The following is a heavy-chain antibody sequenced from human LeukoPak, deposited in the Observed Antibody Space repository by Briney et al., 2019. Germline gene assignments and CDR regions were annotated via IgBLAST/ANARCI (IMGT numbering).Heavy chain of an antibody. J-gene: IGHJ4*02. Sequence: GGSLRLSCAASGFTFSSYWMHWVRQAPGKGLVWVSRINSGGSSTNYADSVKGRFTISRDNAKNSLYLQMNSLRAEDTAVYYCARADMQQLAAFDYWGQGTLVTVSS. D-gene: IGHD6-13*01. CDR3: ARADMQQLAAFDY. CDR2: INSGGSST. V-gene: IGHV3-74*01. CDR1: GFTFSSYW.